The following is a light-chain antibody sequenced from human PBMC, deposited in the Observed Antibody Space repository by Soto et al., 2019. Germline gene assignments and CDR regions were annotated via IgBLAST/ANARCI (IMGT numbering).Light chain of an antibody. CDR2: DAS. CDR3: QQYNSYSWT. J-gene: IGKJ1*01. CDR1: QSISSW. V-gene: IGKV1-5*01. Sequence: DIQMTQSPSTLSASVGDRVTITCRASQSISSWLAWYQQQPGKAPKLLIYDASSLESGVPSRFSGSGSGTEFTLTISSLQTDDFATYYCQQYNSYSWTFGQGTKMEIK.